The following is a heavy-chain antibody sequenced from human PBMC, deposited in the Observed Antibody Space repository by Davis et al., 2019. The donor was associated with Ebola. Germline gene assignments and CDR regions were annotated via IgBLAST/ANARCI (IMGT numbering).Heavy chain of an antibody. CDR1: GFTFSSYG. D-gene: IGHD3-22*01. V-gene: IGHV3-30*03. J-gene: IGHJ4*02. Sequence: GGSLRLSCAASGFTFSSYGMHWVRQAPGKGLEWVAVISYDGSNKYYADSVKGRFTISRDNAKNSLYLQMNSLRAEDTAVYYCARVGVSSGLEYWGQGTLVTVSS. CDR3: ARVGVSSGLEY. CDR2: ISYDGSNK.